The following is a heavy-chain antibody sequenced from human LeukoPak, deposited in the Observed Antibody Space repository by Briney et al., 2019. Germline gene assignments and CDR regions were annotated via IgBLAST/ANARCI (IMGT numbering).Heavy chain of an antibody. D-gene: IGHD3-22*01. CDR1: GFTFSSYD. CDR3: ARVVSDSSGYPYFDY. Sequence: GGSLRLSCAASGFTFSSYDMHWVRQATGKGLEWVSAIGTAGDTYYPGSVKGRFTISRENAKNSSYLQMNSLRAGDTAVYYCARVVSDSSGYPYFDYWGQGTLVTVFS. CDR2: IGTAGDT. V-gene: IGHV3-13*01. J-gene: IGHJ4*02.